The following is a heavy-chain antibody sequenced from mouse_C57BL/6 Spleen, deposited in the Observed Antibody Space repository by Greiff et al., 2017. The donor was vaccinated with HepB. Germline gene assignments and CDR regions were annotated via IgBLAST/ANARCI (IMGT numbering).Heavy chain of an antibody. J-gene: IGHJ4*01. Sequence: DVKLVESGGGLVKPGGSLKLSCAASGFTFSDYGMHWVRQAPEKGLEWVAYISSGSSTIYYADTVKGRITISRDNAKNTLFLQMTSLRSEDTAMYYCARRWEGAMDYWGQGTSVTVSS. CDR3: ARRWEGAMDY. CDR2: ISSGSSTI. V-gene: IGHV5-17*01. CDR1: GFTFSDYG. D-gene: IGHD4-1*01.